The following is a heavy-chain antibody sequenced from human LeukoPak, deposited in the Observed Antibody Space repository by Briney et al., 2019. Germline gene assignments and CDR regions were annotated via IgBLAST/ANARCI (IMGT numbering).Heavy chain of an antibody. D-gene: IGHD3-9*01. V-gene: IGHV3-9*01. Sequence: GGSLRLSCAASGFTFDDYAMHWVRQAPGKGLEWVSGISWNSGSIGYADSVKGRFTISRDNAKNSLYLQMNSLRAEDTAVYYCARADYDILTGYYNYGMDVWGQGTTVTVSS. CDR2: ISWNSGSI. CDR3: ARADYDILTGYYNYGMDV. J-gene: IGHJ6*02. CDR1: GFTFDDYA.